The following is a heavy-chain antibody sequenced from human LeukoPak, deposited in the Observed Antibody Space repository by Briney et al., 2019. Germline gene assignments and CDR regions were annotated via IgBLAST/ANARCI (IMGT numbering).Heavy chain of an antibody. D-gene: IGHD6-19*01. J-gene: IGHJ6*02. CDR1: GFTFSSYS. CDR3: ARDLRSSSGWYIYYYYYGMDV. Sequence: GGSLRLSCAASGFTFSSYSMNWVRQAPGKGLEWVSYISSSSSTIYYADSVKGRFTISRGNAKNSLYLLMNSLRAEDTAVYYCARDLRSSSGWYIYYYYYGMDVWGQGTTVTVSS. V-gene: IGHV3-48*01. CDR2: ISSSSSTI.